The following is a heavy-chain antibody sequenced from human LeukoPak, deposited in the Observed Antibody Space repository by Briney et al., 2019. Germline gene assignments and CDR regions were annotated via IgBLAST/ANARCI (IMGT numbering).Heavy chain of an antibody. V-gene: IGHV3-48*01. Sequence: GGSLRLSCAASGFTFTTYSMNWVRQAPGKGLGWVSYISPSSSTIYYADSVKGRFTISRDNAKNSLYLQMNSLRAGDTAVYYCARGGDFYWGQGTLVTVSS. CDR3: ARGGDFY. CDR1: GFTFTTYS. D-gene: IGHD3-3*01. CDR2: ISPSSSTI. J-gene: IGHJ4*02.